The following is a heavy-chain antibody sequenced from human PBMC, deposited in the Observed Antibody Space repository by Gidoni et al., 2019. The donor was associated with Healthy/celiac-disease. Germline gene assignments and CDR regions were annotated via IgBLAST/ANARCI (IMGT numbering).Heavy chain of an antibody. CDR3: ASGSYCGGDCYATFDY. V-gene: IGHV3-48*03. J-gene: IGHJ4*02. Sequence: EVQLVESGGGLVKPGGSLRLSCAASGFTFSSYEMNWVRQAPGKGLEWVSYISSSGSTIYYADSVKGRFTISRDNAKNSLYLQMNSLRAEDTAVYYCASGSYCGGDCYATFDYWGQGTLVTVSS. CDR1: GFTFSSYE. CDR2: ISSSGSTI. D-gene: IGHD2-21*02.